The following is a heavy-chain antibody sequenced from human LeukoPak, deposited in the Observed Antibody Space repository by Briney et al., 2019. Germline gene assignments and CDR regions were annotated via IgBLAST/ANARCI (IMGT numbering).Heavy chain of an antibody. Sequence: PGGSLRLSCAASGFTFSSYWMSWVRQAPGKGLEWVVNIKQDGSEKYYVDSVKGRFTISRDNAKNSLYLQMNSLRAEDTAVYYCAKNEVDIVVVVAARPPNWFDPWGQGTLVTVSS. V-gene: IGHV3-7*03. D-gene: IGHD2-15*01. CDR2: IKQDGSEK. CDR1: GFTFSSYW. CDR3: AKNEVDIVVVVAARPPNWFDP. J-gene: IGHJ5*02.